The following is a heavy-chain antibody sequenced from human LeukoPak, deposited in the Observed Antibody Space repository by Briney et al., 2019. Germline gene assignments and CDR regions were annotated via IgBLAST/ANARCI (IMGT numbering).Heavy chain of an antibody. CDR3: ARDRQYYDFWSNYYGMDV. CDR1: GDSITSNY. J-gene: IGHJ6*02. CDR2: IYTSGST. D-gene: IGHD3-3*01. Sequence: PSETLSLTCTVSGDSITSNYWSWIRQPAGKGLEWIGRIYTSGSTNYNPSLKSRVTMSVDTSKNQFSLKLSSVTAADTAVYYCARDRQYYDFWSNYYGMDVWGQGTTVTVSS. V-gene: IGHV4-4*07.